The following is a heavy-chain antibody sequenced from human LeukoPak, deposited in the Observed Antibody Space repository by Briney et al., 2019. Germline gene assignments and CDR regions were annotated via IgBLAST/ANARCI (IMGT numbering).Heavy chain of an antibody. J-gene: IGHJ4*02. V-gene: IGHV3-21*01. CDR3: ARAAPDSSGYTFDY. Sequence: GGSLRLSCAASGFTFSSYSMNWVRQAPGKGLEWVSSISSSSSYIYYADSVKGRFTISRDNAKNSLYLQMNSLRAEDTAVYYCARAAPDSSGYTFDYWGQGTLVTVSS. CDR1: GFTFSSYS. D-gene: IGHD3-22*01. CDR2: ISSSSSYI.